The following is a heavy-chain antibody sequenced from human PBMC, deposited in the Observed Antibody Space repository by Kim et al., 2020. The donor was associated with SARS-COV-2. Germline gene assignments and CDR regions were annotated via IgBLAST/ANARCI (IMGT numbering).Heavy chain of an antibody. J-gene: IGHJ3*02. V-gene: IGHV4-31*02. CDR3: AGEKTGTFDI. CDR2: GRP. Sequence: GRPYPNPALQSRVTISVDTSKNQFSLKLSSVPAADTAVYYCAGEKTGTFDIWGQGTMVTVSS.